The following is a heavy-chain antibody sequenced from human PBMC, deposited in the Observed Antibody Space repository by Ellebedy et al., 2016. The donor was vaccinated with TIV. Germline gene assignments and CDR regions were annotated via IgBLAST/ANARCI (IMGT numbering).Heavy chain of an antibody. CDR3: AKEHSTGFTAGWHHNAFDI. J-gene: IGHJ3*02. V-gene: IGHV3-43*01. CDR1: GFTFHDYT. CDR2: ISWDGGAT. Sequence: PGGSLRLSCAASGFTFHDYTMHWVRQAPGKGLEWVSLISWDGGATYYADSVKGRFTTSRDNSKNSLYLQMDSLRAEDTALYYCAKEHSTGFTAGWHHNAFDIWGQGTMVTVSS. D-gene: IGHD6-19*01.